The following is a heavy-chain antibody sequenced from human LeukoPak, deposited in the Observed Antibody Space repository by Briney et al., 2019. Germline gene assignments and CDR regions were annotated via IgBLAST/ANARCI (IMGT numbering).Heavy chain of an antibody. CDR2: IYTSGST. V-gene: IGHV4-61*02. Sequence: SETLSLTCTVSGDSISSGDYYWSWIRQPAGKGLEWIGRIYTSGSTNYNPSLKSRVTMSVDTSKNQFSLKLSSVTAADTAVYYCARDGDWNEPFDYWGQGTLVTVSS. J-gene: IGHJ4*02. CDR3: ARDGDWNEPFDY. CDR1: GDSISSGDYY. D-gene: IGHD1-1*01.